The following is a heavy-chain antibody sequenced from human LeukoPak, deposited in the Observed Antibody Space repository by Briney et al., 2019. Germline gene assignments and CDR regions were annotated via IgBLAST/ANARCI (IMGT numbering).Heavy chain of an antibody. D-gene: IGHD5-24*01. CDR3: ARVTREMATIICWFDP. Sequence: PSETLSLTCTVSGGSISSHYWSWIRRPPGKGLEWIGYIYYSGSTNYNPSLKSRVTISVDTSKNQFSLKLSSVTAADTAVYYCARVTREMATIICWFDPWGQGTLVTVSS. CDR2: IYYSGST. J-gene: IGHJ5*02. CDR1: GGSISSHY. V-gene: IGHV4-59*11.